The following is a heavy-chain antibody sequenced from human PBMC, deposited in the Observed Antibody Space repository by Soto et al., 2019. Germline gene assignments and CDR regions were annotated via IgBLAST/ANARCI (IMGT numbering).Heavy chain of an antibody. V-gene: IGHV3-53*04. Sequence: EVQLVESGGGLVQPGGSLRLSCAVSGFTVSGNYMSWVRQTPGKGLEWVSVLYSGGTTYYADSVKGRFTISRHNSNNTLFLQMGSLRVDDTAIYYCARPAWGLWFGYMDVWGKGTTVTVSS. CDR1: GFTVSGNY. D-gene: IGHD3-10*01. CDR2: LYSGGTT. J-gene: IGHJ6*03. CDR3: ARPAWGLWFGYMDV.